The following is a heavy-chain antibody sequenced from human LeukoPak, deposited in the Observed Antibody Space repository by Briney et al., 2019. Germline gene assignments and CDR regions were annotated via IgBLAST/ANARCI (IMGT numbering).Heavy chain of an antibody. V-gene: IGHV3-7*01. CDR2: IMKDGSEK. J-gene: IGHJ4*02. D-gene: IGHD5-18*01. CDR1: GFTFTSYW. CDR3: ARDLLGITGYTYGRGIDY. Sequence: GGSLRLSCAASGFTFTSYWMSWVRQAPGKGLEWVANIMKDGSEKYYVDSVKGRFTLSRDNAKTTLYLQMNSLGAEDTALYYCARDLLGITGYTYGRGIDYWGEGTLVTVSS.